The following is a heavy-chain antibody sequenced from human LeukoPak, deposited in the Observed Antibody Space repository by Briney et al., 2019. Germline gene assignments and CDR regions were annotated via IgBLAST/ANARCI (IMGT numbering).Heavy chain of an antibody. D-gene: IGHD3-10*01. CDR1: GFTLSSYV. J-gene: IGHJ4*02. Sequence: AGGSLRLSCAASGFTLSSYVMSWVRQAPGKGQEWVSGISGSGGITYYADSVKGRFTISRDNSKNTLYLQMNSLRAEDTAVYYCAKGRGLIIPLDYWGQGTLVTVS. CDR2: ISGSGGIT. CDR3: AKGRGLIIPLDY. V-gene: IGHV3-23*01.